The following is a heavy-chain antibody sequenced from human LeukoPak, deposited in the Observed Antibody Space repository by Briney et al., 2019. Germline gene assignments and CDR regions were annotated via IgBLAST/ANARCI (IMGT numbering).Heavy chain of an antibody. Sequence: SETLSLTCTVSGGSISSYYWSWIRQPPGKGLEWIGYIYYSGSTNYNPSLKSRVTISVDTSKNQFSLKLSSVTAADTAVYYCARGRNITMVRGVINYFDYWGQGTLVTVSS. V-gene: IGHV4-59*01. D-gene: IGHD3-10*01. CDR2: IYYSGST. CDR3: ARGRNITMVRGVINYFDY. J-gene: IGHJ4*02. CDR1: GGSISSYY.